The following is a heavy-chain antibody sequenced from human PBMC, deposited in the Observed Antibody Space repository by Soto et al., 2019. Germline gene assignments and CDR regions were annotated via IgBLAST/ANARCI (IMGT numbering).Heavy chain of an antibody. Sequence: GGSLRLSCAASGFTFSNAWMNWVRQAPGKGLEWVGRIKSKADGGTTDYALPVKDRFTISRDDSKNTLYLQMNSLKTEDTAVYYCATVSSYYGDYGDNLWVSYYFDYWGQGTLVTVSS. CDR2: IKSKADGGTT. CDR3: ATVSSYYGDYGDNLWVSYYFDY. D-gene: IGHD4-17*01. J-gene: IGHJ4*02. V-gene: IGHV3-15*07. CDR1: GFTFSNAW.